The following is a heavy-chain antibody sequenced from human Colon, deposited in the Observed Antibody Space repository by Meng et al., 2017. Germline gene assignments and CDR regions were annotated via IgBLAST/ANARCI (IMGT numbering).Heavy chain of an antibody. D-gene: IGHD4-17*01. Sequence: QLQWQESGPGLVKPSGTLSLTCTVSGGSISSRSYYWGWIRQPPGRGLGWIVTINYGGSTYYNPSLTSRVTKSVDTSKNQFSLKLSSVTAADTAVYYCARLDTTVTKTFYYWGQGTLVTVSS. CDR2: INYGGST. CDR1: GGSISSRSYY. J-gene: IGHJ4*02. V-gene: IGHV4-39*01. CDR3: ARLDTTVTKTFYY.